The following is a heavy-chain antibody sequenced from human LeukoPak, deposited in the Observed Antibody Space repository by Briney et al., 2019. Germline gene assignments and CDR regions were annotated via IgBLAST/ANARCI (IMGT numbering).Heavy chain of an antibody. CDR3: AKDLPDVDIVVVVAATGAFDY. V-gene: IGHV3-23*01. CDR2: ISGSGGST. D-gene: IGHD2-15*01. CDR1: GFTFSSYA. J-gene: IGHJ4*02. Sequence: GGSLRLSCAASGFTFSSYAMSWVRQAPGKGLEWVSAISGSGGSTYYADSAKGRFTISRDNSKNTLYLQMNSLRAEDTAVYYCAKDLPDVDIVVVVAATGAFDYWGQGALVTVSS.